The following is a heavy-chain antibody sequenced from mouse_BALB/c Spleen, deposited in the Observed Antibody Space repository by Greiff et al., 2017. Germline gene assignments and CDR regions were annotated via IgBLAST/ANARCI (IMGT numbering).Heavy chain of an antibody. J-gene: IGHJ4*01. CDR2: ISNGGGST. V-gene: IGHV5-12-2*01. CDR1: GFTFSSYT. CDR3: ARHWARATAMDY. Sequence: EVKLVESGGGLVQPGGSLKLSCAASGFTFSSYTMSWVRQTPEKRLEWVAYISNGGGSTYYPDTVKGRFTISRDNAKNTLYLQMSSLKSEDTAMYYCARHWARATAMDYWGQGTSVTVSS. D-gene: IGHD3-1*01.